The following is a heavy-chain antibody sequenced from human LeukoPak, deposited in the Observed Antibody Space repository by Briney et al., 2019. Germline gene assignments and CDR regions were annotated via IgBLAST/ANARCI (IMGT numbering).Heavy chain of an antibody. CDR1: GGTFSSYA. J-gene: IGHJ5*02. CDR3: ARAARQYYDFWSGYYPYNWFDP. CDR2: IIPIFGTA. D-gene: IGHD3-3*01. V-gene: IGHV1-69*01. Sequence: SVKVSCKASGGTFSSYAISWVRQAPGQGLEWVGGIIPIFGTANYAQKFQGRVTITADESTSTAYMELSSLRSEDTAVYYCARAARQYYDFWSGYYPYNWFDPWGQGTLVTVSS.